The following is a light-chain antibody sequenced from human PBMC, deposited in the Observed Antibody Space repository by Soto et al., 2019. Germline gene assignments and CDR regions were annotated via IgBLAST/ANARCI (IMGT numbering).Light chain of an antibody. J-gene: IGKJ2*01. CDR1: QSVGSN. CDR2: GAS. Sequence: EIVMTQSPATLSVSPGERATLSCRASQSVGSNLAWYQQKPGQAPRLLMYGASTRASGIPARFSGSGSGTEFTLTISSLQSEDFAFYYCQQYNNWPLYTFGQGTKLEIK. CDR3: QQYNNWPLYT. V-gene: IGKV3-15*01.